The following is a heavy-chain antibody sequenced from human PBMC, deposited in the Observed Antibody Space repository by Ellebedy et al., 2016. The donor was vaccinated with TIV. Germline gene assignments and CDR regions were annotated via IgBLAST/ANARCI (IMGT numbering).Heavy chain of an antibody. CDR1: GGTFSSYA. J-gene: IGHJ4*02. Sequence: ASVKVSXKASGGTFSSYAISWVRQAPGQGLEWMGWINPNSGGTNYAQKFQGRVTMTRDTSISTAYMELSRLRSDDTAVYYCASGRGYYDSSGPFDYWGQGTLVTVSS. CDR3: ASGRGYYDSSGPFDY. V-gene: IGHV1-2*02. CDR2: INPNSGGT. D-gene: IGHD3-22*01.